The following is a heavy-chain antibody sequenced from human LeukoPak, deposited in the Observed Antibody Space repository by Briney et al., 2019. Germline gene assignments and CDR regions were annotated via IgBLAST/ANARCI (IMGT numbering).Heavy chain of an antibody. V-gene: IGHV4-59*01. CDR3: ARAQADALDI. J-gene: IGHJ3*02. CDR1: GGSISSYC. Sequence: SETLSLTCTVSGGSISSYCWSWIRQPPGKGLEWIGYIYYSGSTNYNPSLKSRVTISVDTSKNQFSLKLSSVTAADTAVYYCARAQADALDIWGQGTMVTVSS. CDR2: IYYSGST.